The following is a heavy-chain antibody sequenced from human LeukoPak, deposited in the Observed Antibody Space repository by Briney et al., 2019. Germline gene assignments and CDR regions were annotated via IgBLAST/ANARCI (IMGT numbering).Heavy chain of an antibody. Sequence: GGSLRLSCAASGFTFDDYGMSWVRQAPGKGLEWVSGIKWNGGSTGYADSVKGRFTISRDNAKNSLYLQMNSLRAEDTAVYYCARLDSSGWLNDYWGQGTLVTVSS. CDR1: GFTFDDYG. J-gene: IGHJ4*02. CDR2: IKWNGGST. CDR3: ARLDSSGWLNDY. D-gene: IGHD6-19*01. V-gene: IGHV3-20*04.